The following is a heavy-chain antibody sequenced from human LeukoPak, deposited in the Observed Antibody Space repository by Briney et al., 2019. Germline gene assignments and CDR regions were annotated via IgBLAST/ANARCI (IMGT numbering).Heavy chain of an antibody. CDR3: ARGKYYGSGPPYNWFDP. D-gene: IGHD3-10*01. V-gene: IGHV1-8*01. CDR2: MNPNSGNT. CDR1: GYTFTSYD. Sequence: ASVKVSCKASGYTFTSYDINWVRQATGQGREGMGWMNPNSGNTGYAQKFQGRVTMTRYTSISTAYMELSRLRYEDTAVYYCARGKYYGSGPPYNWFDPWGQGTLVTVSS. J-gene: IGHJ5*02.